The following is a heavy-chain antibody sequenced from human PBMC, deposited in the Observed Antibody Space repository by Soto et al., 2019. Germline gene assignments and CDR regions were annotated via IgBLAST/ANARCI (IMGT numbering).Heavy chain of an antibody. V-gene: IGHV3-21*01. CDR1: GFTFSSYS. D-gene: IGHD3-3*01. CDR2: ISSSSSYI. Sequence: NPGGSLRLSCAASGFTFSSYSMNWVRQAPGKGLEWVSSISSSSSYIYYANSVKGRFTISRDNAKNSLYLQMNSLRAEDTAVYYCARDRDRYDFWSAVSVGGGAFDIWGQGTMVTVSS. J-gene: IGHJ3*02. CDR3: ARDRDRYDFWSAVSVGGGAFDI.